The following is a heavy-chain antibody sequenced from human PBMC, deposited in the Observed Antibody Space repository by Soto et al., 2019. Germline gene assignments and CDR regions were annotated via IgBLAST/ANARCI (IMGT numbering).Heavy chain of an antibody. CDR2: ISYDGSNK. CDR3: AKHPSIAARHYYYYGMDV. CDR1: GFTFSSYG. V-gene: IGHV3-30*18. D-gene: IGHD6-6*01. Sequence: QVQLVESGGGVVQPGRSLRLSCAASGFTFSSYGMHWVRQAPGKGLEWVAVISYDGSNKYYADSVKGRFTISRDNSKNTLYLQMNSLRAEDTAVYYCAKHPSIAARHYYYYGMDVWGKGTTVTVSS. J-gene: IGHJ6*04.